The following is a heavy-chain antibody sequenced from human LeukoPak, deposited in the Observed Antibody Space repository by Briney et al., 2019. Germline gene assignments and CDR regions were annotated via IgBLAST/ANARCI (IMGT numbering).Heavy chain of an antibody. J-gene: IGHJ4*02. Sequence: KASETLSLTCTVSGGSISSYYWSWIRQPPGKGLEWIGYIYYSGSTNYNPSLKSRVTISADTSKNQFSLKLSSVTAADTAVYYCARQGRSIFDYWGQGTLVTVSS. CDR3: ARQGRSIFDY. CDR1: GGSISSYY. CDR2: IYYSGST. V-gene: IGHV4-59*08. D-gene: IGHD2/OR15-2a*01.